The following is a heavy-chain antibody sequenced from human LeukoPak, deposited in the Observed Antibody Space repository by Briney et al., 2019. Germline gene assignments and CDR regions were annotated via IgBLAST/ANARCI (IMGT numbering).Heavy chain of an antibody. J-gene: IGHJ4*02. V-gene: IGHV4-34*01. CDR3: ARQIPYYDILTGYYDQRGVFDY. CDR1: GGSFSGYY. Sequence: SETLSLTCAVYGGSFSGYYWSWIRQPPGKGLEWIGEINHSGSTNYNPSLKSRVTISVDTSKNQFSLKLSSVTAADTAVYYCARQIPYYDILTGYYDQRGVFDYWGQGTLVTVSS. CDR2: INHSGST. D-gene: IGHD3-9*01.